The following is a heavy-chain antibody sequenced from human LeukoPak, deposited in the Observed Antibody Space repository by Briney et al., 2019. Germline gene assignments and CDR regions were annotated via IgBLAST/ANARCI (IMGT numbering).Heavy chain of an antibody. V-gene: IGHV1-69*13. Sequence: GASVKVSCTASGGTFSSYAISWVRQAPGQGLEWMGGIIPIFGTANYAQKFQGRVTITADESTSTAYMELSSLRSEDTAVYYCAREDSSGWYPHWFDPWGQGTLVTVSS. D-gene: IGHD6-19*01. CDR2: IIPIFGTA. J-gene: IGHJ5*02. CDR1: GGTFSSYA. CDR3: AREDSSGWYPHWFDP.